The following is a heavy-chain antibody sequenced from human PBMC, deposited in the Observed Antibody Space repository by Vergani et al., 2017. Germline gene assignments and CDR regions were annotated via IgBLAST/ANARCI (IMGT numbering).Heavy chain of an antibody. CDR1: GFTFDDYA. CDR2: ISWDGGST. D-gene: IGHD4-17*01. V-gene: IGHV3-43D*04. CDR3: AKDMSVGGDYGDWYFDL. J-gene: IGHJ2*01. Sequence: EVQLVESGGVVVQPGGSLRLSCAASGFTFDDYAMHWVRQAPGKGLEWVSLISWDGGSTYYADSVKGRFTISRDNSKNSLYLQMNSLRADDTALYYCAKDMSVGGDYGDWYFDLWGRGTLVTVSS.